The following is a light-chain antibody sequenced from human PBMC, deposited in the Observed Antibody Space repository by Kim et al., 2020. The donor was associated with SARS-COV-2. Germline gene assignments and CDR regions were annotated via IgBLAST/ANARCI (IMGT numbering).Light chain of an antibody. CDR2: SDS. CDR1: IVGDNS. V-gene: IGLV3-21*04. J-gene: IGLJ2*01. CDR3: QAWNGNSVV. Sequence: SYELTQPPSVSVAPGETARITCGGNIVGDNSVHWYRQRPGQAPVVVMYSDSDRPSDIPERFSGSTSGNTATLTISSVEAGDEADYSCQAWNGNSVV.